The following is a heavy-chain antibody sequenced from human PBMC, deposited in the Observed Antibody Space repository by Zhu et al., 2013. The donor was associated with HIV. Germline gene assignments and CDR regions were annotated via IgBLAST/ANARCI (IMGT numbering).Heavy chain of an antibody. CDR2: IIPIFGTA. D-gene: IGHD3-3*01. CDR3: ARDYSPYYDFWSGQAFDI. J-gene: IGHJ3*02. V-gene: IGHV1-69*12. Sequence: QVQLVQSGAEVKKPGSSVKVSCKASGGTFSSYAISWVRQAPGQGLEWMGGIIPIFGTANYAQKFQGRVTITADESTSTAYMELSSLRSEDTAVYYCARDYSPYYDFWSGQAFDIWGQGQWSPSLQ. CDR1: GGTFSSYA.